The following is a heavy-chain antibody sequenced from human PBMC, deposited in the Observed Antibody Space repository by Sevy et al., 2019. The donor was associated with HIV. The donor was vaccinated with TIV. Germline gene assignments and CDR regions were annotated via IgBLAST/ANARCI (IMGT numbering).Heavy chain of an antibody. Sequence: GESLKISCAASGFTFSGYAMSWVRQAPGKGLEWVSALTSSGGNTYYADSVKGRFTISRDNSKNTLYRQMDSLRAEDTAVYFCAKTYTSGWYYFDYWGQGTLVTVSS. CDR3: AKTYTSGWYYFDY. V-gene: IGHV3-23*01. D-gene: IGHD6-19*01. CDR2: LTSSGGNT. CDR1: GFTFSGYA. J-gene: IGHJ4*02.